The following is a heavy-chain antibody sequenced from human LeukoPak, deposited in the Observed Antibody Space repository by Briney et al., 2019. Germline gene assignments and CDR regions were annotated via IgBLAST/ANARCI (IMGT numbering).Heavy chain of an antibody. Sequence: ASVKVSCKVSGYTITELSMHWVRQAPGKGLEWMGGVDPEDGETIYAQKFQGRVTMTEDTSTDTAYMELSSLRSEDTAVYYCATDGPSVQLERNDASDIWGQGTMVTVSS. V-gene: IGHV1-24*01. CDR1: GYTITELS. CDR2: VDPEDGET. CDR3: ATDGPSVQLERNDASDI. D-gene: IGHD1-1*01. J-gene: IGHJ3*02.